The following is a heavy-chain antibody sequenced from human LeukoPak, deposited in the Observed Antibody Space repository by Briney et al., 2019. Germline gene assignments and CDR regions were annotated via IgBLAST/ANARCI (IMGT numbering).Heavy chain of an antibody. D-gene: IGHD1-14*01. CDR3: ARSGAEHRYGFDP. Sequence: GGSLRLSCAASGFTFSNHYMSWIRQAPGKGLEWVANIKHGGSETLYVDSVKGRFTISRDDAKNLLFLQMNSLRAEDTAMYYCARSGAEHRYGFDPWGQGALVTVSS. CDR1: GFTFSNHY. CDR2: IKHGGSET. V-gene: IGHV3-7*01. J-gene: IGHJ5*02.